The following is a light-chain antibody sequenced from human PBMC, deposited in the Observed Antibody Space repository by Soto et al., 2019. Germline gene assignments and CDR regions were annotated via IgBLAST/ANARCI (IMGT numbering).Light chain of an antibody. Sequence: DVGMTQSPASLAVSLGERATINCKSSQSVLYSSNNKNYLAWYQQKPGQPPKLLIYWASTRESGVPDRFSGSGSGTDFTLTISSLQAEDVAVYYCRQYYSTPITFGQGTRLEIK. CDR3: RQYYSTPIT. J-gene: IGKJ5*01. CDR1: QSVLYSSNNKNY. CDR2: WAS. V-gene: IGKV4-1*01.